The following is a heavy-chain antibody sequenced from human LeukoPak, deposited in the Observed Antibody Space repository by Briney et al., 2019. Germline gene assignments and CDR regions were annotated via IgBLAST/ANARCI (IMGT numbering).Heavy chain of an antibody. J-gene: IGHJ6*02. V-gene: IGHV1-2*02. CDR3: ARECSGGSCHYYYGMDV. CDR2: INPNSGGT. CDR1: GYTFTGYY. Sequence: ASVKVSCKASGYTFTGYYMHWVRQAPGRGLEWMGWINPNSGGTNYAQKFQGRVTMTRDTSISTAYMELSRLRSDDTAVYYCARECSGGSCHYYYGMDVWGQGTTVTVSS. D-gene: IGHD2-15*01.